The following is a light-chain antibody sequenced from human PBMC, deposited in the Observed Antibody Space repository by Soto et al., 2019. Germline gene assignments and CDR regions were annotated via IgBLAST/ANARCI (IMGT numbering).Light chain of an antibody. CDR1: QSVSSSY. Sequence: EIVLTQSPGTLSLSPGERATLSCRASQSVSSSYLAWYQQKPGQAPRLLIYGASSRATGIPDRFSGSRSGTDFTLTISRLEPEDFAVYYRQQYGSSPGGTFGPGTKVDIK. J-gene: IGKJ3*01. CDR2: GAS. V-gene: IGKV3-20*01. CDR3: QQYGSSPGGT.